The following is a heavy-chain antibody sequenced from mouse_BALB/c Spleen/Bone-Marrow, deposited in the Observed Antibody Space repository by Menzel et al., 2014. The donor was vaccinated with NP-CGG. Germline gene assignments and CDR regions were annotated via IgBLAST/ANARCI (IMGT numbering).Heavy chain of an antibody. CDR2: VNPRSGYA. V-gene: IGHV1-4*01. CDR1: GYTFTDYT. CDR3: ARPKGFALDY. Sequence: QVTLKECGAELASPGASVKMSCKASGYTFTDYTIQWVKQRPGQGLEWIGYVNPRSGYANYNQKFKDKATLTADKSSSTAFMQLSSLTSEDSAVYYCARPKGFALDYWGQGTALTVSS. J-gene: IGHJ2*01.